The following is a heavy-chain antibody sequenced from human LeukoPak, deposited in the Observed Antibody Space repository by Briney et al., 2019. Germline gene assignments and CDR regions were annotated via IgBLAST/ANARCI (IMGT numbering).Heavy chain of an antibody. CDR2: INSDGSAT. J-gene: IGHJ4*02. Sequence: GGSLRLSCAASGFTFSTYWMHWVRQAPGKGLVWVSRINSDGSATGFADSLNGRFTISRDNAKNILYLQMNSLRAEDTAVYYCVREFYSALWDWGQGTLVTVS. CDR3: VREFYSALWD. D-gene: IGHD2-21*01. V-gene: IGHV3-74*01. CDR1: GFTFSTYW.